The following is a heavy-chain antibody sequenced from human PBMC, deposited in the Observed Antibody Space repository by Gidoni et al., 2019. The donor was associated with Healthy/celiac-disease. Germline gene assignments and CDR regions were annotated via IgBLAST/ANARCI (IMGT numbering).Heavy chain of an antibody. CDR3: ARGWGGSGSYYYYYMDV. J-gene: IGHJ6*03. D-gene: IGHD3-10*01. CDR1: GGSISSVGYY. V-gene: IGHV4-31*03. Sequence: QVQLQESGPGLVKPSQTLSLTCTVSGGSISSVGYYWSWIRQHPGKGMVWSGYIYYSGSTYYNPSLKSRVTISVDTSKNQFSLKLSSVTAADTAVYYCARGWGGSGSYYYYYMDVWGKGTTVTVSS. CDR2: IYYSGST.